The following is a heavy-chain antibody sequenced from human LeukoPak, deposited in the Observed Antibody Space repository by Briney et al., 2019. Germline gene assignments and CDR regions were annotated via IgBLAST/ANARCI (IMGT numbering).Heavy chain of an antibody. V-gene: IGHV3-33*01. Sequence: GGSLRLSCAASGFTFSSYGMHWVRQAPGKGLEWVAVIWYDGSNKYYADSVKGRFTISRDNSKNTLYLQMNSLRAEDTAVYYCAREGTYSGSYYAYDYWGQGTLVTVSS. CDR2: IWYDGSNK. D-gene: IGHD1-26*01. CDR1: GFTFSSYG. J-gene: IGHJ4*02. CDR3: AREGTYSGSYYAYDY.